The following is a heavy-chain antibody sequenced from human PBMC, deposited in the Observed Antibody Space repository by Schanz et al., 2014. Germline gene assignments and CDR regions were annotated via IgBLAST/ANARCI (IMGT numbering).Heavy chain of an antibody. CDR2: INPSGGST. J-gene: IGHJ4*02. CDR1: GYTFTSDS. CDR3: ASAGSGESHTWSFNY. V-gene: IGHV1-46*01. D-gene: IGHD1-1*01. Sequence: QVQLVQSGAEVKKPGASVKVSCKASGYTFTSDSMHWVRQAPGQGLEWMGMINPSGGSTTYAQKFHCAVTMTSDSSTTTVNVEISLQLDVNTRVFDDASAGSGESHTWSFNYWGQGTLVTVSS.